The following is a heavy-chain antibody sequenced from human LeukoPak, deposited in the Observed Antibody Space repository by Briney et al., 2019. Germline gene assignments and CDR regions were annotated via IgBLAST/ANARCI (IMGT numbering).Heavy chain of an antibody. J-gene: IGHJ3*02. D-gene: IGHD2-2*01. V-gene: IGHV1-8*03. CDR2: MNPNSGNT. CDR1: GYTFTSYD. CDR3: ARGDCSSTSCYDAFDI. Sequence: ASVKVSCKASGYTFTSYDINWVRQATGQGLEWMGWMNPNSGNTGYAQKFQGRVTITRNTSISTAYMELSSLRSEDTAVYYCARGDCSSTSCYDAFDIWGQGTMVTVSS.